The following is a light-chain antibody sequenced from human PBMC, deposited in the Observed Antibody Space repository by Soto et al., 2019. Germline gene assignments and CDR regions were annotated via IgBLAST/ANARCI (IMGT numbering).Light chain of an antibody. Sequence: QSALTQPASVSGSPGQSITISCTGTSSDIGGYNYVSWYQQHPGKAPKLMIYGVTNRPSGVSNRFSGSKSGNTASLTISGLQAEDEADYYCSSYSSSATLYVFGPGTKLTVL. CDR1: SSDIGGYNY. CDR2: GVT. CDR3: SSYSSSATLYV. V-gene: IGLV2-14*01. J-gene: IGLJ1*01.